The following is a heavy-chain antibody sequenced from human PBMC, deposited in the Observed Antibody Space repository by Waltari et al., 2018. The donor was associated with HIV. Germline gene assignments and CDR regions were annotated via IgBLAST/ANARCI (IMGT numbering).Heavy chain of an antibody. Sequence: QLQLQESGPGLVKPSETLSLTCPVSGGSVPSSTYYWGWIRQAPGRGLEWIGAISYSGSAYYNPSLESRVTISLDTSKNQFSLKLQSVTAADTAVYYCAGAPNGDFSWLDPWGQGTLVTVSS. CDR1: GGSVPSSTYY. J-gene: IGHJ5*02. D-gene: IGHD4-17*01. CDR2: ISYSGSA. V-gene: IGHV4-39*07. CDR3: AGAPNGDFSWLDP.